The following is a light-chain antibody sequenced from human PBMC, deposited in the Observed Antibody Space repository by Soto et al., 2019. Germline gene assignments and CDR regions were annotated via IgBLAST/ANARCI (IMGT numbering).Light chain of an antibody. V-gene: IGLV2-14*01. J-gene: IGLJ1*01. CDR1: RSDIGDSNF. CDR2: EVN. CDR3: ASFRSGTILV. Sequence: QSVPTQPPSVYGSPGQSVTISCTGPRSDIGDSNFISWYQLSPGKAPRLLIYEVNNRPSGVSKRFSGSKAGNTASLTISGLLDDDEADYFCASFRSGTILVFGSGTKVTVL.